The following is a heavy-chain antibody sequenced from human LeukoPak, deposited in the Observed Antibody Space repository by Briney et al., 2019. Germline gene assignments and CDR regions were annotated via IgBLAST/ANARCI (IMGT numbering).Heavy chain of an antibody. CDR1: GFTFSSYA. D-gene: IGHD6-19*01. CDR2: ISGSGGST. V-gene: IGHV3-23*01. CDR3: ASSGWYKGVAFDI. J-gene: IGHJ3*02. Sequence: PGGPLRLSCAASGFTFSSYAMSWVRQAPGKGLEWVSAISGSGGSTYYADSVKGRFTISRDNSKNTLYLQMNSLRAEDTAVYYCASSGWYKGVAFDIWGQGTMVTVSS.